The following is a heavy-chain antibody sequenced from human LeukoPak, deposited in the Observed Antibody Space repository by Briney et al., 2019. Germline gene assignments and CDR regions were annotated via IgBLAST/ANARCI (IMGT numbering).Heavy chain of an antibody. CDR1: GFTFSSYS. Sequence: GGSLRLSCAASGFTFSSYSMNWVRQAPGKGLEWASYISSSSSTIYYADSAKGRFTISRDNSKNTLYLQMNSLRAEDTALYYCAKSRLSGINDAFDIWGQGTMVTVSS. D-gene: IGHD3-3*01. CDR3: AKSRLSGINDAFDI. V-gene: IGHV3-48*01. J-gene: IGHJ3*02. CDR2: ISSSSSTI.